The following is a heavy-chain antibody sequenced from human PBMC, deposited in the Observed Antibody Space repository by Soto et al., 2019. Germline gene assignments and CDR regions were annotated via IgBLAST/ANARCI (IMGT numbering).Heavy chain of an antibody. V-gene: IGHV3-33*01. Sequence: GGSLRLSCAASGFTFSSYGMHWVRQAPGKGLEWVAVIWYDGSNKYYADSVKGRFTISRDNSKNTLYLQMNSLRAEDTAVYYCARDLVPPNQRDEEYYYYYYYMDVWGKGTTVTVSS. CDR1: GFTFSSYG. CDR3: ARDLVPPNQRDEEYYYYYYYMDV. J-gene: IGHJ6*03. D-gene: IGHD6-13*01. CDR2: IWYDGSNK.